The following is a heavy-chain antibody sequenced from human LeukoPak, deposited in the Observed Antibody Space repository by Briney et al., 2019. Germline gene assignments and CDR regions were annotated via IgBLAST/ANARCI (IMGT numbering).Heavy chain of an antibody. D-gene: IGHD6-19*01. V-gene: IGHV4-38-2*01. J-gene: IGHJ1*01. Sequence: SETLSLTCAVSGYSISSGYYWGWIRQPPGKGLEWIGSIYHSGSTYYNPSLKSRVTISVDTSKNQFSLKLSSVTAADTAVYYCARRPGGGTGWYNHWGQGTGDTVSS. CDR3: ARRPGGGTGWYNH. CDR2: IYHSGST. CDR1: GYSISSGYY.